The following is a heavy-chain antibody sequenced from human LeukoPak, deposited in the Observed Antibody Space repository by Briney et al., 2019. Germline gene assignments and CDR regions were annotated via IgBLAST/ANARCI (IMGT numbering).Heavy chain of an antibody. CDR1: GGSFSGYY. D-gene: IGHD6-13*01. CDR3: AREGIAAAGTSYFDY. J-gene: IGHJ4*02. CDR2: INHSGST. V-gene: IGHV4-34*01. Sequence: SETLSLTCAAYGGSFSGYYWSWIRQPPGKGLEWIGEINHSGSTNYNPSLKSRVTISVDTSKNQFSLKLSSVTAADTAVYYCAREGIAAAGTSYFDYWGQGTLVTVSS.